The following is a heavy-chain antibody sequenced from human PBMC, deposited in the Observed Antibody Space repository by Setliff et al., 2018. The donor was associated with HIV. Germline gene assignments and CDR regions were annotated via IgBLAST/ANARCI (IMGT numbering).Heavy chain of an antibody. D-gene: IGHD3-9*01. CDR2: INAGNGNT. CDR1: GYTFTNYA. CDR3: ARAFQHFEYAFDI. Sequence: ASVKVSCKASGYTFTNYAMHWVRQAPGQRLEWMGWINAGNGNTKYSQKIQGRVTITRDTSASTAYMELSSLRSEDTAVYYCARAFQHFEYAFDIWGQGTMVTVSS. V-gene: IGHV1-3*01. J-gene: IGHJ3*02.